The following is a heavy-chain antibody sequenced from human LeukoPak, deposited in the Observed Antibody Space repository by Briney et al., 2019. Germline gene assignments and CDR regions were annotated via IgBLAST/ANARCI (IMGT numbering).Heavy chain of an antibody. CDR3: ARGYDFWSGQNWFDP. CDR1: GGAISTYY. CDR2: IYYSGST. D-gene: IGHD3-3*01. Sequence: PSETLSLTCTVSGGAISTYYWSWIPQPPGKGLEWIGFIYYSGSTNYNPSLKSRVTMSLDTSKNQFSLKLTSVIAADTAVYYCARGYDFWSGQNWFDPWGQGTLVTVSS. V-gene: IGHV4-59*01. J-gene: IGHJ5*02.